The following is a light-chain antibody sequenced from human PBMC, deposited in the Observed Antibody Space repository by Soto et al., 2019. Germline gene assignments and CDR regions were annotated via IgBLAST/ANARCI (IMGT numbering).Light chain of an antibody. Sequence: SYELTQPPSVSVAPGQTARITCGGDKIGGKSVHWYQQKPGQAPVLVVYDDNDRPSGIPERFSGSNSGNTATLTISRVEAGDEADYYCQVWDSSSDHVVFAGGTKLTVL. CDR1: KIGGKS. V-gene: IGLV3-21*02. J-gene: IGLJ2*01. CDR2: DDN. CDR3: QVWDSSSDHVV.